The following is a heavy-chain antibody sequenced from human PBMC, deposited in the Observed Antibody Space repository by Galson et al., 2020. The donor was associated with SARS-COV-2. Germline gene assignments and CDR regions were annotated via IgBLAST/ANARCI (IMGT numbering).Heavy chain of an antibody. J-gene: IGHJ6*02. V-gene: IGHV4-61*01. Sequence: SETLSLTCTVSGGPVSSGSYYWRWIRQPPGKGLAWFGYFPYSGSTKYNPSLKSRVPISVDTSKNQFSLKLSSVTAADTAVYYCARGHRLNYYDSSGFKATDYYGMDVWGQGTTVTVSS. CDR1: GGPVSSGSYY. CDR2: FPYSGST. CDR3: ARGHRLNYYDSSGFKATDYYGMDV. D-gene: IGHD3-22*01.